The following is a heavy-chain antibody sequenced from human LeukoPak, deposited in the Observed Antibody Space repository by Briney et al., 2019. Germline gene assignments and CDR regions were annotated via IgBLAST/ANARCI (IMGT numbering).Heavy chain of an antibody. CDR2: ISWNSGSI. CDR3: AKVGAYDSSGSFDY. V-gene: IGHV3-9*01. J-gene: IGHJ4*02. CDR1: GFTFDDYA. D-gene: IGHD3-22*01. Sequence: GRSLRLSCAASGFTFDDYAMHWVRQAPGKGLEWVSGISWNSGSIGYADSVKGRFTISRDNAKNSLYLQMNSLRAEDTALYYCAKVGAYDSSGSFDYWGQGTLVTVSS.